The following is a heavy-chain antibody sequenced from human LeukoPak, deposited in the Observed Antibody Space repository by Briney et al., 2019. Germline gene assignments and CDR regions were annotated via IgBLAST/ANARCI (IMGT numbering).Heavy chain of an antibody. CDR1: GFTFSSYW. CDR3: ARDLRSGSYFWIPEL. D-gene: IGHD1-26*01. V-gene: IGHV3-7*03. J-gene: IGHJ4*02. CDR2: IKQDGSEK. Sequence: GGSLRLSCAASGFTFSSYWMSWVRQAPGKGLEWVANIKQDGSEKYYVDSVKGRFTISRDNAKNSLYLQMNSLIAEDTAGYDCARDLRSGSYFWIPELWGKGTLVTVSS.